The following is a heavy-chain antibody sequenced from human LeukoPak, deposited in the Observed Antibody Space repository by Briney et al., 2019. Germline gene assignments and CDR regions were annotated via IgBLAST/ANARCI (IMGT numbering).Heavy chain of an antibody. Sequence: PSETLSLTCTVSGGSISSGDYYWSWIRQPPGKGLEWIGYIYYSGSTYYSPSLKSRVTISVDTSKNQFSLKLSSVTAADTAVYYCARFRPMIRAFDIWGQGTMVTVSS. D-gene: IGHD3-16*01. V-gene: IGHV4-30-4*01. CDR2: IYYSGST. CDR3: ARFRPMIRAFDI. CDR1: GGSISSGDYY. J-gene: IGHJ3*02.